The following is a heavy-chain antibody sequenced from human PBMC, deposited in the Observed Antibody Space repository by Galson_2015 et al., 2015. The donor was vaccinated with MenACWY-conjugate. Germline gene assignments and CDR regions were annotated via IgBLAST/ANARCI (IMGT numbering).Heavy chain of an antibody. J-gene: IGHJ4*02. CDR1: GFMFSSYS. Sequence: SLRLSCAASGFMFSSYSLNWVRQAQGQGLQWVASISSNGNYIYYGDSVEGRFTISRDNAKNSMYLQMNSLTVEDTAVYYCSRVGTIGLDGFDYWGQGTLVTVSS. CDR2: ISSNGNYI. CDR3: SRVGTIGLDGFDY. D-gene: IGHD3-3*01. V-gene: IGHV3-21*01.